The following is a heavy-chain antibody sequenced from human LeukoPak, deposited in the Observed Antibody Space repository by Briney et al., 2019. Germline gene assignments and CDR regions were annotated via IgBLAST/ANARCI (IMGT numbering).Heavy chain of an antibody. CDR1: GGSISSSSYY. Sequence: SETLSLTCTVSGGSISSSSYYWGWIRQPTGKGLEWIGYIYYSGSTNYNPSLKGRVTISVDTSKNQFSLKLSSVTAADTAVYYCAREGVGANVFDYWGQGTLVTVSS. D-gene: IGHD1-26*01. J-gene: IGHJ4*02. V-gene: IGHV4-61*01. CDR2: IYYSGST. CDR3: AREGVGANVFDY.